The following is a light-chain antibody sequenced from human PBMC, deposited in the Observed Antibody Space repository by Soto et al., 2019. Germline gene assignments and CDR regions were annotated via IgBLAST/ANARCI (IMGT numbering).Light chain of an antibody. V-gene: IGLV2-14*01. Sequence: QSALTQPASVSGSPGQSITISCTGTSSDVGGYNYVSWYQQHPGKAPKLIIYEVSNRPSGVSNRFSGSKSGNTASLTISGLQDEDEDDYYCNSYTSTSTGVFGTGTKLTVL. CDR3: NSYTSTSTGV. CDR2: EVS. J-gene: IGLJ1*01. CDR1: SSDVGGYNY.